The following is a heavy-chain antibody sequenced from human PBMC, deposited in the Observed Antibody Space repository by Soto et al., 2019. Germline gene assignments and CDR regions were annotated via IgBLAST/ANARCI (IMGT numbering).Heavy chain of an antibody. CDR1: GGTFSSYA. CDR3: ARVDTAKMDYYYYYGMDV. D-gene: IGHD5-18*01. CDR2: IIPIFGTA. J-gene: IGHJ6*02. Sequence: QVPLVQSGAEVKKPGSSVKVSCKASGGTFSSYAISWVRQAPGQGLEWMGGIIPIFGTANYAQKFQGRVTITADESTSTAYMELSSLRSEDTAVYYCARVDTAKMDYYYYYGMDVWGQGTTVTVSS. V-gene: IGHV1-69*01.